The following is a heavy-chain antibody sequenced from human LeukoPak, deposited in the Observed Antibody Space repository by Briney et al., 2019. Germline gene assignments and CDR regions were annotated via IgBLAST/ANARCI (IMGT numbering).Heavy chain of an antibody. CDR1: GGAISSGSYY. CDR2: MYYTGST. CDR3: ARAVGGDGSGSL. D-gene: IGHD3-10*01. V-gene: IGHV4-39*07. J-gene: IGHJ4*02. Sequence: SETLSLTCIVSGGAISSGSYYWGWIRQPPGKGLEWIGSMYYTGSTYNSPSLKSRVTMSVDMSTRQISLKLSSVTAADTAVYYCARAVGGDGSGSLWGPGTLVTVSS.